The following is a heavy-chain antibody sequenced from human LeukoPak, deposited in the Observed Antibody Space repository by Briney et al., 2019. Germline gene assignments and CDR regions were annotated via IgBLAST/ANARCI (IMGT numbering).Heavy chain of an antibody. J-gene: IGHJ5*02. CDR3: ARCGVRGVINWFDP. CDR1: CYIFTSYW. CDR2: ISPSDFAA. Sequence: GEALKISCKGSCYIFTSYWICWVRQMAGKGREWMGIISPSDFAARSSPSFQGQVTISADKSISTAYLQWSSLKASDTAMYYCARCGVRGVINWFDPWGQGTLVTVSS. D-gene: IGHD3-10*01. V-gene: IGHV5-51*01.